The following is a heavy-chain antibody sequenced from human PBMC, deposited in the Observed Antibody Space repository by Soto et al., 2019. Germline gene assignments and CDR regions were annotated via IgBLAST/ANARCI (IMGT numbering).Heavy chain of an antibody. J-gene: IGHJ4*02. V-gene: IGHV1-46*03. CDR2: INPSGGST. Sequence: ASVKVSCKASGYTFTSYYMHWVRQAPGQGLEWMGIINPSGGSTSYAQKFQGRVTMTRDTSTSTVYMELNSLRSEDTAVYYCARDNACGGGSCYFPPDYWGQGTLVTVSS. CDR1: GYTFTSYY. CDR3: ARDNACGGGSCYFPPDY. D-gene: IGHD2-15*01.